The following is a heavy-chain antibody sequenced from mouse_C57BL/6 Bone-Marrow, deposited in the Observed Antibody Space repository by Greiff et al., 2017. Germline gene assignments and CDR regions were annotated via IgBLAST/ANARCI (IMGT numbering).Heavy chain of an antibody. Sequence: VQLQQSGAELATPGASVKLSCKASGYNFTSYWMHWVKQRPGQGLEWIGYINPSSGYTKYNQKFKDKATLTADKSSRTAYMQLSSLTYEDSAVYYCARDPYYYGSSLDYWGQGTTLTVSS. J-gene: IGHJ2*01. D-gene: IGHD1-1*01. CDR1: GYNFTSYW. CDR3: ARDPYYYGSSLDY. CDR2: INPSSGYT. V-gene: IGHV1-7*01.